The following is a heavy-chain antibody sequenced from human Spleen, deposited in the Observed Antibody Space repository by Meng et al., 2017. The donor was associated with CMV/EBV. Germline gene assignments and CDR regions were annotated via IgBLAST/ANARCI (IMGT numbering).Heavy chain of an antibody. V-gene: IGHV3-23*01. D-gene: IGHD2-2*01. CDR3: AKAVVPVYYYYGMAV. J-gene: IGHJ6*02. Sequence: GESLKIYCAASGFTFRSYPMSWVRQAAVKGLEWISTISGGGGNTYYADSVKDRFTISRDNSNMVFLQMSSLRAEDMAIYYCAKAVVPVYYYYGMAVWGQGTTVTVSS. CDR2: ISGGGGNT. CDR1: GFTFRSYP.